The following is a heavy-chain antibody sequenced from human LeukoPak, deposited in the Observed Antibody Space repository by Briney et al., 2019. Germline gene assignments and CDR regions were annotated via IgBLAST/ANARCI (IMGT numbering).Heavy chain of an antibody. Sequence: PGGSLRLSCAASGFTFSDYYMSWIRQAPGKGLEWISYISSNGNTIYADSVKGRFTTSRDNAKNSVFLQMNSLRAEDTAFYYCASTYYWGQGTLVTVSS. V-gene: IGHV3-11*01. CDR3: ASTYY. J-gene: IGHJ4*02. D-gene: IGHD2-21*01. CDR1: GFTFSDYY. CDR2: ISSNGNTI.